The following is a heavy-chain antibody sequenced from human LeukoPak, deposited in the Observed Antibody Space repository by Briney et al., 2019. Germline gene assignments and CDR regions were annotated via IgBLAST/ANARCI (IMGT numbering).Heavy chain of an antibody. Sequence: GGSLRLSCAASGFTFSSYWMSWVRQAPGKGLEWVANIKQDGSEKYYVDSVKGRFTISRDNAKNPLYLQLNGLRAEDTAVYYCAREGITAAADYWGQGTLVTVSS. V-gene: IGHV3-7*01. CDR3: AREGITAAADY. CDR1: GFTFSSYW. CDR2: IKQDGSEK. D-gene: IGHD6-13*01. J-gene: IGHJ4*02.